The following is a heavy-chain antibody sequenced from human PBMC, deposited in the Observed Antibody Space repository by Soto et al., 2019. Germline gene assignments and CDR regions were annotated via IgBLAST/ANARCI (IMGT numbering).Heavy chain of an antibody. CDR3: ARIIGYGYHYYGLDV. CDR1: GFTFSSYS. Sequence: EVQVVESGGGLVKPGGSLRLSCAASGFTFSSYSMNWVRQAPGKGLEWVSSINSSGSYKYYADSVKGRFTISRDNAKNSLYLQMNRLRAEDTAVYYCARIIGYGYHYYGLDVWGQGTTVTVSS. J-gene: IGHJ6*02. V-gene: IGHV3-21*01. D-gene: IGHD5-18*01. CDR2: INSSGSYK.